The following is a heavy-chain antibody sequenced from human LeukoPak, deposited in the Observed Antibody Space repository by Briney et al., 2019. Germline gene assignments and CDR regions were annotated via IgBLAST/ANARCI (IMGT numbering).Heavy chain of an antibody. D-gene: IGHD1-20*01. CDR2: IRSKANSYAT. Sequence: GGSLKLSCAASGFTFSGSAMHWVRQASGKGLEWVGRIRSKANSYATAYAASVKGRFTISRDNAKNSLYLQMNSLRAEDTAVYYCARDRVITGTFYYYYYYMDVWGKGTTVTVSS. V-gene: IGHV3-73*01. J-gene: IGHJ6*03. CDR3: ARDRVITGTFYYYYYYMDV. CDR1: GFTFSGSA.